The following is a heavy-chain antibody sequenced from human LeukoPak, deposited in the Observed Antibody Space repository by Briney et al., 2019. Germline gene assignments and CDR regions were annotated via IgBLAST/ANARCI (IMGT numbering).Heavy chain of an antibody. J-gene: IGHJ5*02. D-gene: IGHD2-2*01. Sequence: SETLSLTCTVSGGSISSGDYYWSWIRQPPGKGLEWIGYIYYSGSTYYNPSLKSRVTISVDTSKNQFSLKLSSVTPADTAVYYCARAPVVPAYNWFDPCGQRTLVTVSS. V-gene: IGHV4-30-4*08. CDR1: GGSISSGDYY. CDR2: IYYSGST. CDR3: ARAPVVPAYNWFDP.